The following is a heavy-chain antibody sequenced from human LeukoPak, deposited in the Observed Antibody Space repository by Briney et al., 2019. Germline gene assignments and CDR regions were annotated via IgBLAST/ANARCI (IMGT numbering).Heavy chain of an antibody. J-gene: IGHJ6*02. D-gene: IGHD3-3*01. CDR2: INHSGST. CDR3: ARGGSDFWSGYYTGIVPSYGMDV. V-gene: IGHV4-34*01. Sequence: PSETLSLTCAVYGGSFSGYYWSWIRQPPGKGLEWIGEINHSGSTNYNPSLKSRVTISVDTSKNQFSLKLSSVTAADTAVYYCARGGSDFWSGYYTGIVPSYGMDVWGQGTTVTVSS. CDR1: GGSFSGYY.